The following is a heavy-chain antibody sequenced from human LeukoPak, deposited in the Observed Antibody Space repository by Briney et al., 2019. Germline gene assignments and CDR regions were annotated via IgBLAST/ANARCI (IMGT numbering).Heavy chain of an antibody. Sequence: GGSLRLSCAASGFTFSSYSMNWVRQAPGKGLEWVSSISSSSSYIYYADSVKGRFTISRDNAKNSLYLQMNSLRADDTAVYYCARDPIYYDSSGYYLACDYWGQGTLVTVSS. CDR1: GFTFSSYS. D-gene: IGHD3-22*01. J-gene: IGHJ4*02. V-gene: IGHV3-21*01. CDR2: ISSSSSYI. CDR3: ARDPIYYDSSGYYLACDY.